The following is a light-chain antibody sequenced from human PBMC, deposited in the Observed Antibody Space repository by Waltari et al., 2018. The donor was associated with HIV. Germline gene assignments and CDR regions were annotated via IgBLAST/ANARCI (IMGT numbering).Light chain of an antibody. CDR1: NSDIGRY. CDR3: SSYTGTIKL. V-gene: IGLV2-14*03. CDR2: DVS. J-gene: IGLJ3*02. Sequence: QSVLTQPPSVSGSPGQSVTISCTGTNSDIGRYVSWYQQHPGQAPRLMIFDVSQRPSEISARFSGSKSGTTASLTISGLQTDDEADYFCSSYTGTIKLFGGGTKLTVL.